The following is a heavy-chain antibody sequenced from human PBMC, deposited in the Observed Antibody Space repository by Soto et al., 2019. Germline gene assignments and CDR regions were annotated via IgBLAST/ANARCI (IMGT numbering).Heavy chain of an antibody. CDR1: GFTFSSYG. CDR3: AKVDDRDYYYGMDV. V-gene: IGHV3-30*18. J-gene: IGHJ6*02. CDR2: ISYDGSNK. Sequence: QVQLVESGGGVVQPGRSLRLSCAASGFTFSSYGMHWFRQAPGKGLGWVAVISYDGSNKYYADSVKGRFTISRDNSKNTLYLQMNSLRAEDTAVYYCAKVDDRDYYYGMDVWGQGTTVTVSS. D-gene: IGHD3-9*01.